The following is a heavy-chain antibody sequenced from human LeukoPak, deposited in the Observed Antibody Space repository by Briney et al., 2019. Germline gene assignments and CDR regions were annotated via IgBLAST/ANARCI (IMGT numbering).Heavy chain of an antibody. V-gene: IGHV4-34*01. CDR3: ARGTSRITMVRGVIVPESYFDY. J-gene: IGHJ4*02. Sequence: PSETLSLTCAVYGGSFSGYYWSWIRQPPGKGLEWIGSISYSGGTYYNPSLKSRVTISVDTSKNHFSLKLSSVTAADTAVYYCARGTSRITMVRGVIVPESYFDYWGQGTLVTVSS. D-gene: IGHD3-10*01. CDR1: GGSFSGYY. CDR2: ISYSGGT.